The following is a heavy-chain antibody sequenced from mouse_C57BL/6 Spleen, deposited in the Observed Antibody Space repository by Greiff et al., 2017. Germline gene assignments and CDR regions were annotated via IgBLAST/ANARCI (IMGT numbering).Heavy chain of an antibody. V-gene: IGHV1-80*01. Sequence: QVQLQQPGAELVKPGASVKVSCKASGYTFTSYWMNWVKQRPGKGLEWIGQIYPGDGDTNYNGKFKGKATLTADKSSSTAYMQLSSLTSEDSAVYFCARRNDGYFDYWGQGTTLTVSS. CDR1: GYTFTSYW. CDR3: ARRNDGYFDY. CDR2: IYPGDGDT. J-gene: IGHJ2*01. D-gene: IGHD2-3*01.